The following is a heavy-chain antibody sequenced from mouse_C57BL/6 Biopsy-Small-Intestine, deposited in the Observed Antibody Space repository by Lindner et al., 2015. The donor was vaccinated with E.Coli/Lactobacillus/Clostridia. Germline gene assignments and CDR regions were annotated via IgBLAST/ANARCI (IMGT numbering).Heavy chain of an antibody. Sequence: VQLQESGAELVKPGASVKLSCKASGYTFTEYTIHWVKQRSGQGLEWIGWFYPGSGSIKYNEKFKDKATLTADKSSSTVYMELSRLTSEDSAVYFCARHEENYGSSYVGYAMDYWGQGTSVTVSS. V-gene: IGHV1-62-2*01. CDR3: ARHEENYGSSYVGYAMDY. D-gene: IGHD1-1*01. CDR1: GYTFTEYT. CDR2: FYPGSGSI. J-gene: IGHJ4*01.